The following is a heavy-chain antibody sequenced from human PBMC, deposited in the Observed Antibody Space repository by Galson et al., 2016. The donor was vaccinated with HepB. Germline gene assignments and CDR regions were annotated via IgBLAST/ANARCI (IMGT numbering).Heavy chain of an antibody. V-gene: IGHV3-30*03. CDR2: GESK. CDR3: ARCVDTSMAPFDY. Sequence: SLTLSCAASGCTFRTHSLHLVRRAPGKRLEGVGESKSYPDSVKGRFTISRDNSKNTLYLQMNNLNPEDTAVYYCARCVDTSMAPFDYWGQGTLLTVSS. J-gene: IGHJ4*02. D-gene: IGHD5-18*01. CDR1: GCTFRTHS.